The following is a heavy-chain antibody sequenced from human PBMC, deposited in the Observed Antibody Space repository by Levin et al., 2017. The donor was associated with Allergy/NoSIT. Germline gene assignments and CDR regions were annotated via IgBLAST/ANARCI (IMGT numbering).Heavy chain of an antibody. V-gene: IGHV3-33*01. Sequence: GESLKISCAASGFTFSSYGMHWVRQAPGKGLEWVAVIWYDGSNKYYADSVKGRFTISRDNSKNTLYLQMNSLRAEDTAVYYCARSSSSSTSSDGLVWAGWFGYWGQGTLVTVSS. J-gene: IGHJ4*02. CDR3: ARSSSSSTSSDGLVWAGWFGY. CDR1: GFTFSSYG. CDR2: IWYDGSNK. D-gene: IGHD2-2*01.